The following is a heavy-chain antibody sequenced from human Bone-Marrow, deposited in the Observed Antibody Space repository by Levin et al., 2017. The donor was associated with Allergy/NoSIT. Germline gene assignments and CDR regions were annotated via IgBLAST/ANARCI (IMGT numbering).Heavy chain of an antibody. CDR2: IFYSGST. D-gene: IGHD3-10*01. Sequence: PSETLSLTCTVSGGSISGYYWSWVRQPPGKGLEWVGHIFYSGSTNYNPSLKSRVTISINTSKNQFSLNLTSVTAADTAYYYCARSVAGEFDYWGQGTLVTVSS. V-gene: IGHV4-59*01. CDR3: ARSVAGEFDY. J-gene: IGHJ4*02. CDR1: GGSISGYY.